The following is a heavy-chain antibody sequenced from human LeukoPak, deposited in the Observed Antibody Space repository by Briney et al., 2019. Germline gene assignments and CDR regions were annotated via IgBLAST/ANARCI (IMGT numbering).Heavy chain of an antibody. D-gene: IGHD5-24*01. Sequence: SATLSLTCAVFGGSFSGYYWSWIRQPPGKGLEWIGEINHSGSTNYNPSLKSRVTISVDTSKNQFSLKLSSVTAADTAVCYCARGRWLHPFDYWGQGTLVTVSS. CDR1: GGSFSGYY. CDR2: INHSGST. J-gene: IGHJ4*02. V-gene: IGHV4-34*01. CDR3: ARGRWLHPFDY.